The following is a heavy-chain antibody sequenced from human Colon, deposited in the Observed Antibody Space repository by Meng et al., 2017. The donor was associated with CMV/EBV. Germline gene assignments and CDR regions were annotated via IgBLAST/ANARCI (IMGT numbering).Heavy chain of an antibody. D-gene: IGHD3-22*01. V-gene: IGHV3-23*01. CDR2: ISGTGGNT. CDR1: GFTFSAYA. Sequence: SGFTFSAYAMSWVRQAPGKGLGWVSSISGTGGNTYYADSVKCRFTISRDDSHNTLFLHMNSLRAEDTAVYYCAKADYYDGSGYYFDYWGQGTLVTVSS. CDR3: AKADYYDGSGYYFDY. J-gene: IGHJ4*02.